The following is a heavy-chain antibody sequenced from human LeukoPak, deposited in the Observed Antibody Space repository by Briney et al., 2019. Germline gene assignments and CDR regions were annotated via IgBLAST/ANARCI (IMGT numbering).Heavy chain of an antibody. V-gene: IGHV4-4*07. CDR1: GGSISSYY. D-gene: IGHD7-27*01. CDR3: ARHENWGFDY. Sequence: SETLSLTCTVSGGSISSYYWSWIRQPAGKGLEWIGRIYTSGSTNYNPSLKSRGTISVDTSKNQFSVKLCSVTAADTAVYCCARHENWGFDYWGQGTLVTVSS. J-gene: IGHJ4*02. CDR2: IYTSGST.